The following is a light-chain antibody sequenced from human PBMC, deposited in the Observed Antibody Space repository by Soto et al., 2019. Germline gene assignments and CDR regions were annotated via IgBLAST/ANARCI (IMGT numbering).Light chain of an antibody. V-gene: IGLV3-1*01. CDR1: KLGSRY. CDR2: QDS. J-gene: IGLJ3*02. Sequence: SYELTQPPSVSVSPGQTASITCSGDKLGSRYACWYQQKPGQSPVLVIYQDSKRPSGIPERFSGSNSGNTATLTISGTQAMDVADYYCQAWDSSTWVFGGGTKLTVL. CDR3: QAWDSSTWV.